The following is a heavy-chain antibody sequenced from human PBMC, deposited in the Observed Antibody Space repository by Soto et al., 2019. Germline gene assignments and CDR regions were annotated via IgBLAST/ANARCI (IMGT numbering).Heavy chain of an antibody. V-gene: IGHV1-18*04. J-gene: IGHJ6*02. CDR2: ISAYNGNT. CDR1: GYTFTSYG. Sequence: GASVKVSCKVSGYTFTSYGISWVRQAPGQGLEWMGWISAYNGNTNYAQKLQGRVTMTTDTSTSTAYMELRSLRSDDTAVYYCARDLEAVAGPRFGMDVWGQGTTVTVSS. D-gene: IGHD6-19*01. CDR3: ARDLEAVAGPRFGMDV.